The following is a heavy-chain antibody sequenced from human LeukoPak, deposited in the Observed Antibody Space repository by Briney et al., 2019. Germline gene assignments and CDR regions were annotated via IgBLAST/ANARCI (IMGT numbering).Heavy chain of an antibody. CDR3: LGWNYAWFDP. CDR2: INHSGST. D-gene: IGHD1-7*01. J-gene: IGHJ5*02. Sequence: PSETLSLTCAVYGGSFSGYYWSWIRQPPGKGLEWIGEINHSGSTNYNPSLKSRVTISVDTSKNQFSLKLSSVTAADTAVYYCLGWNYAWFDPWGQGTLVTVSS. CDR1: GGSFSGYY. V-gene: IGHV4-34*01.